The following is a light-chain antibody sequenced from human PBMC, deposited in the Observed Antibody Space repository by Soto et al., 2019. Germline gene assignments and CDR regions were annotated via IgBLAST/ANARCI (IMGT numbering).Light chain of an antibody. Sequence: EIVLTQYPGTLSLSPGERATLSCRASQSVSSNLAWYQQKSGQAPRLLIYGASTRATGIPARFSGSGSGTEFTLTISSLQSEDFAVYYCQQYNDWWTFGQGTKVDIK. CDR3: QQYNDWWT. CDR1: QSVSSN. V-gene: IGKV3-15*01. J-gene: IGKJ1*01. CDR2: GAS.